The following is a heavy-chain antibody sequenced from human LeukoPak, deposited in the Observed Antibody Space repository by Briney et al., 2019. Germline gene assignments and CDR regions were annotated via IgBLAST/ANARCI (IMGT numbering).Heavy chain of an antibody. V-gene: IGHV4-59*02. CDR2: FYCSEST. D-gene: IGHD4-23*01. J-gene: IGHJ6*02. CDR3: ATILYGGNSMDV. Sequence: SETLSLTCTVSGGSVTSYYWSWIRQPPGKGLEFFGYFYCSESTHYNPSFESRVTMSVDTSKNQISLRLNSVTPADTAVYYCATILYGGNSMDVWGQGTTVTVSS. CDR1: GGSVTSYY.